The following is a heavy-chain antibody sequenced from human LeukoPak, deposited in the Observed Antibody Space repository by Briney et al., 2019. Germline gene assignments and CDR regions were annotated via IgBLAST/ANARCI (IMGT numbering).Heavy chain of an antibody. Sequence: ASVKVSCKASGYIFSTYGISWVRQAPGQGLEWMGCISDYNGNTNYAQKLQGRVTMTTDTSTSTAYMELRSLRSDDTAVYYCARRRSEEFDFDCWGQGTLVTVSS. CDR2: ISDYNGNT. D-gene: IGHD6-19*01. J-gene: IGHJ4*02. V-gene: IGHV1-18*01. CDR3: ARRRSEEFDFDC. CDR1: GYIFSTYG.